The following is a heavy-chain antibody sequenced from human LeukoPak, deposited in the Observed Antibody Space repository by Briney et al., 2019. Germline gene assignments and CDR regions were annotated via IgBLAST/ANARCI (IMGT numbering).Heavy chain of an antibody. CDR1: GFTFSSYA. CDR3: AREPLYNNGWQRHFDS. V-gene: IGHV3-30-3*01. CDR2: ISYDGGNK. J-gene: IGHJ4*02. D-gene: IGHD6-19*01. Sequence: PGRSLRLSCAASGFTFSSYAVHWVRQAPGKGLEWVAVISYDGGNKYYADSVKGRFTISRDNSKNTLYLQMNSLRAEDTAVYYCAREPLYNNGWQRHFDSWGQGTLVTVSS.